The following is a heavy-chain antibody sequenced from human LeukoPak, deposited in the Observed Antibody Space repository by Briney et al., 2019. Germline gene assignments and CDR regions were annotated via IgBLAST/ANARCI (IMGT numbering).Heavy chain of an antibody. CDR3: ARDSVAAMVTRAFDI. J-gene: IGHJ3*02. Sequence: SETLSLTCTVSGGSISSGSYYWSWIRQPAGTGLEWIGRIYTSGSTNYNPSLKSRVTISVDKSKNQFSLKLSSVTAADTAVYYCARDSVAAMVTRAFDIWGQGTMVTVSS. CDR2: IYTSGST. D-gene: IGHD5-18*01. CDR1: GGSISSGSYY. V-gene: IGHV4-61*02.